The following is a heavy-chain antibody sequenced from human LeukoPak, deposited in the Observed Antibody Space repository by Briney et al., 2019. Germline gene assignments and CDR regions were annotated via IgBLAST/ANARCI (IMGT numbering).Heavy chain of an antibody. V-gene: IGHV4-61*09. Sequence: SQTLSLTCTVSGGSISSGSYYWSWIRQPAGKGLEWIGEINHSGSTNYNPSLKSRVTISVDTSKNQFSLKLSSVTAADTAVYYCARETDGDYFDYWGQGTLVTVSS. J-gene: IGHJ4*02. CDR3: ARETDGDYFDY. CDR1: GGSISSGSYY. CDR2: INHSGST. D-gene: IGHD4-17*01.